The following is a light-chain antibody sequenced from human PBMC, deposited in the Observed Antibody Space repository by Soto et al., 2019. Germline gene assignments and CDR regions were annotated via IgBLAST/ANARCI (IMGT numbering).Light chain of an antibody. Sequence: QLVLTQPPSASGTPGQRVTMSCSGSSSNIGSHYVYWYQQLPGTAPKVLLYRNNQRPSGVPDRFSGSKSGTSASLAISGLRSEDEADYYCATWDDSLSVLFGGGTKLTVL. CDR2: RNN. CDR3: ATWDDSLSVL. CDR1: SSNIGSHY. J-gene: IGLJ2*01. V-gene: IGLV1-47*01.